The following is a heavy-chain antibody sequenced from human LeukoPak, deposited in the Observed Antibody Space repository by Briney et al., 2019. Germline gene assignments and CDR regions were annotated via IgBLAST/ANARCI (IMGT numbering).Heavy chain of an antibody. J-gene: IGHJ4*02. CDR2: ICGSGGST. CDR3: ARYSQWDCANVWGSYRYYYFDY. CDR1: GFTFSSYA. D-gene: IGHD3-16*02. Sequence: GGSLRLSCAASGFTFSSYAMSWVRQAPGGGLECVSDICGSGGSTYYADSVRGRFTISRDNSKNTLYLQINSLRAEDTAVYYCARYSQWDCANVWGSYRYYYFDYWGQGTLVTVSS. V-gene: IGHV3-23*01.